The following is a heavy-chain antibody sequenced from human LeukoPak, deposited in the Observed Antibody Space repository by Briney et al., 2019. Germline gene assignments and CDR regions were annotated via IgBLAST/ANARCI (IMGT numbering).Heavy chain of an antibody. Sequence: GGSLRLSCAASGFSLSGYWMHWVRHAPGKGLEWVSSISSSSYIYYADSVKGRFTISRDNAKNSLYLQMNSLRAEDTAVYYCARSLSPSEYCSSTSCYNYYYYYGMDVWGQGTTVTVSS. CDR1: GFSLSGYW. J-gene: IGHJ6*02. D-gene: IGHD2-2*02. CDR2: ISSSSYI. CDR3: ARSLSPSEYCSSTSCYNYYYYYGMDV. V-gene: IGHV3-69-1*01.